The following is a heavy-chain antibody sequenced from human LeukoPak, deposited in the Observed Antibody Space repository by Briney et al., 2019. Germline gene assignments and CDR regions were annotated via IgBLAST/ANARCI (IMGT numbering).Heavy chain of an antibody. Sequence: PGGSLRLSCAASGFTFSSYGMHWVRQAPGKGLEWVAVIWYDGSNKYYADSVKGRFTISRDNSKNTLYLQMNSLRAEDTAVYYCARDYYYGSSGLATLDYWGQGTLVAVSS. J-gene: IGHJ4*02. CDR2: IWYDGSNK. CDR3: ARDYYYGSSGLATLDY. V-gene: IGHV3-33*01. CDR1: GFTFSSYG. D-gene: IGHD3-22*01.